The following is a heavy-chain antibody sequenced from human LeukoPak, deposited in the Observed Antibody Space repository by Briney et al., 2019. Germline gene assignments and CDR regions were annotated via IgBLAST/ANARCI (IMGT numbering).Heavy chain of an antibody. CDR3: ARGFMGSYYYYYGMDV. D-gene: IGHD1-26*01. J-gene: IGHJ6*02. CDR1: GGSFSGYY. Sequence: SETLSLTCAVYGGSFSGYYWSWIRQPPGKGLEWIGEINHSGSTNYNPSLKSRVTISVDTSKNQFSLKLSSVTAADTAVYYCARGFMGSYYYYYGMDVWGQGTTVTVSS. V-gene: IGHV4-34*01. CDR2: INHSGST.